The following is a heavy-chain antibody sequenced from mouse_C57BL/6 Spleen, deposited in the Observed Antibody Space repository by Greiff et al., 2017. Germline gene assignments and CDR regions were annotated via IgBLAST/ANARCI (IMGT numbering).Heavy chain of an antibody. D-gene: IGHD3-2*02. CDR1: GYTFTNYW. J-gene: IGHJ4*01. CDR3: ARTPGSSGYHYARDY. V-gene: IGHV1-63*01. Sequence: VQLQQSGAELVRPWPSVKMSCTATGYTFTNYWLGWAKQRPGHGLEWIGDIYSGGGYTNYNEKFKGKATLTADKSSSTAYMQFSSLTSEDSAIYYCARTPGSSGYHYARDYWGQGTSVTVSS. CDR2: IYSGGGYT.